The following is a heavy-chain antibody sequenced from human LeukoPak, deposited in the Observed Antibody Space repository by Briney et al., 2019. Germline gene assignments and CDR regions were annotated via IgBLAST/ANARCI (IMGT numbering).Heavy chain of an antibody. V-gene: IGHV4-34*01. Sequence: PSETLSLTCAVYGGSFSGYYWSWIRQPPGKGLEWIGEINHSGSTNYNPSLKSRVTISVDTSKNQFSLKLSSVTAADTAVYYCARGGRRSSGYRPLDYWGQGTLVTVSS. CDR1: GGSFSGYY. CDR3: ARGGRRSSGYRPLDY. CDR2: INHSGST. D-gene: IGHD3-22*01. J-gene: IGHJ4*02.